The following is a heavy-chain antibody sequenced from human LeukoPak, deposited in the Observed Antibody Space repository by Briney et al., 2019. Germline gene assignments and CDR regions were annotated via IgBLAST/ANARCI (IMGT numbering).Heavy chain of an antibody. V-gene: IGHV3-23*01. CDR3: AKRASGGSGWYGYFDY. CDR2: ISGSGGST. J-gene: IGHJ4*02. Sequence: GGSLRLSCAASGFTFSSYAMSWVRQAPGKGLEWVSAISGSGGSTYYADSVKGRFTISRDNPKNTLYLQMNSLRAEDTAVYYCAKRASGGSGWYGYFDYWGQGTLVTVSS. CDR1: GFTFSSYA. D-gene: IGHD6-19*01.